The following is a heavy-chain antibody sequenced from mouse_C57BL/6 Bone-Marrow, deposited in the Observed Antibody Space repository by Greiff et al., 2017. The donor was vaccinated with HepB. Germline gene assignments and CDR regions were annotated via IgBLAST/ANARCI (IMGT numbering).Heavy chain of an antibody. Sequence: VQVVESGPGLVQPSQSLSITCTVSGFSLTSYGVHWVRQSPGKGLEWLGVIWSGGSTDYNAAFISRLSISKDNSKSQVFFKMNSLQADDTAIYYCARRRLRRYYAMDYWGQGTSVTVSS. D-gene: IGHD2-4*01. CDR3: ARRRLRRYYAMDY. V-gene: IGHV2-2*01. CDR2: IWSGGST. J-gene: IGHJ4*01. CDR1: GFSLTSYG.